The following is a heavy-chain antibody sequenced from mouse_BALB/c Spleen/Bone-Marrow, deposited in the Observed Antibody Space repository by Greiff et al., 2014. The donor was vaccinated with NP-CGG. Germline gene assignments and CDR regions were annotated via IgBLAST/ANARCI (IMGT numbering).Heavy chain of an antibody. D-gene: IGHD1-1*01. CDR2: IYPGSGNT. CDR3: AREPYYGYYFDY. V-gene: IGHV1-84*02. CDR1: GYTFTDYY. J-gene: IGHJ2*01. Sequence: VQGVESGPELVKPGASVKISCKASGYTFTDYYINWVKQKPGQGLEWIGWIYPGSGNTKYNEKFKGKATLTVDTSSSTAYMQLSSLTSEDTAVYFCAREPYYGYYFDYWGQGTTLTVSS.